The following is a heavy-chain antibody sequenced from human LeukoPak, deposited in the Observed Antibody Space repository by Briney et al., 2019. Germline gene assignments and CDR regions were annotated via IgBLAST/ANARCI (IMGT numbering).Heavy chain of an antibody. V-gene: IGHV4-30-4*01. CDR3: ASLDSSGYSNFDY. CDR2: IYNSGST. J-gene: IGHJ4*02. D-gene: IGHD3-22*01. CDR1: GGSISSGDYY. Sequence: SETLSLTCTVSGGSISSGDYYWSWIRQPPGKGLEWIGYIYNSGSTYYNPSLKSRVTISVDTSKNQFSLKLSSVTAADTAVYYCASLDSSGYSNFDYWGQGTLVTVSS.